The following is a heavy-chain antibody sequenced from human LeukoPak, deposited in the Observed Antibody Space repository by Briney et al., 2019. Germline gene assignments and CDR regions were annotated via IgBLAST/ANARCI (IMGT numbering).Heavy chain of an antibody. D-gene: IGHD3-3*01. Sequence: SETLSLTCTVSGGSISSYYWSWIRQPAGKGLEWIGRIYTSGSTNYNPSLKSRVTMSVDTSKNQFSLKLSSVTAADTAVYYCARTFRDYDFWSGYYPSHDAFDIWGQGTMVTVSS. CDR2: IYTSGST. CDR1: GGSISSYY. CDR3: ARTFRDYDFWSGYYPSHDAFDI. J-gene: IGHJ3*02. V-gene: IGHV4-4*07.